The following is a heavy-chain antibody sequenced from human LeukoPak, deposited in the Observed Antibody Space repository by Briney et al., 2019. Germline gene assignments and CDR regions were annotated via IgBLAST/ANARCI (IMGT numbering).Heavy chain of an antibody. CDR1: GGSFSGNN. CDR3: ARGSPKHDS. J-gene: IGHJ5*01. CDR2: INHSGAT. Sequence: SETLSLTCAVYGGSFSGNNWNWIRQPPGKGLEWIGEINHSGATKYNPSLKSRLTISVDPSKNQFSLKLKSVTAADTAVYYCARGSPKHDSWGQGTLVAVSS. V-gene: IGHV4-34*01.